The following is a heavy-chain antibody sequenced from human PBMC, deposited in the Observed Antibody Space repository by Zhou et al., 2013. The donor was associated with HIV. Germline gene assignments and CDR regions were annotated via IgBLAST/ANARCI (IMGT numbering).Heavy chain of an antibody. V-gene: IGHV1-18*01. J-gene: IGHJ3*02. D-gene: IGHD3-22*01. CDR3: VRVLEPDDGSGYSDAFDI. CDR2: VSTYHGNT. CDR1: GYTFTDYG. Sequence: QVQLVQSGAELKKPGASVRVSCKASGYTFTDYGISWVRQVPGQGLEWMGWVSTYHGNTNYAQKYQGRVTVTRDTSTNTLYMELSSLRSEDTAVYYCVRVLEPDDGSGYSDAFDIWGQGTMVTVSS.